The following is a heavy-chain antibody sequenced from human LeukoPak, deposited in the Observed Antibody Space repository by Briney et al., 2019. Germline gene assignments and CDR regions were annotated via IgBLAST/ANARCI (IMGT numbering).Heavy chain of an antibody. CDR3: ARGLAGTVALAY. D-gene: IGHD6-13*01. V-gene: IGHV1-3*01. J-gene: IGHJ4*02. Sequence: ASVKVSCKASGDTFSDYAIHWVRQAPGQRLEWMGWINAGNGNTKYSQKFQGRVTITRDTSTRSAYLELSSLRDEDTAVYYCARGLAGTVALAYWGQGPLITVSS. CDR1: GDTFSDYA. CDR2: INAGNGNT.